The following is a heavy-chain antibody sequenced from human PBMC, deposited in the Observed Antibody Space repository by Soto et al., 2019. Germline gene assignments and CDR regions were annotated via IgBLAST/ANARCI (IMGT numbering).Heavy chain of an antibody. V-gene: IGHV1-69*08. CDR3: ARDTLKGYSSGWDNYYYYGMDV. CDR2: IIPILGIA. CDR1: GGTFSSYT. J-gene: IGHJ6*02. D-gene: IGHD6-19*01. Sequence: QVQLVQSGAEVKKPGSSVKVSCKASGGTFSSYTISWVRQAPGQGLEWMGRIIPILGIANYAQKFQGRVTITADKSTSTAYMKLSSLRSEDTAVYYCARDTLKGYSSGWDNYYYYGMDVWGQGTTVTVSS.